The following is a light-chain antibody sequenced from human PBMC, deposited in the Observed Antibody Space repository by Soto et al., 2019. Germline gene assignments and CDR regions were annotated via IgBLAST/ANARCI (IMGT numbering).Light chain of an antibody. CDR3: QQYASSPPWT. V-gene: IGKV3-15*01. CDR2: DAS. J-gene: IGKJ1*01. CDR1: QGVRSN. Sequence: EIVMTQSPATLSVSPGERATLSCRASQGVRSNLAWYQQKPGQAPRLLIYDASTRATGIPDRFSGSGSGSDFTLTISRLEPEDFAVYYCQQYASSPPWTFGQGTKVDI.